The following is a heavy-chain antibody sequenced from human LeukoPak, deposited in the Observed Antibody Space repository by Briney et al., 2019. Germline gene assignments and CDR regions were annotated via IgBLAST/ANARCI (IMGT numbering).Heavy chain of an antibody. V-gene: IGHV3-30*19. Sequence: GGSLRLSCAASGFTFSSYGMHWVRQAPGKGLEWVAVISLDGAKTSYGDYVKGRFTISRDNSNNTLYLQMNSLRPDDTAVYYCVRDDPGFVPGNWWGQGTLVTVSS. CDR3: VRDDPGFVPGNW. J-gene: IGHJ4*02. CDR1: GFTFSSYG. D-gene: IGHD1-1*01. CDR2: ISLDGAKT.